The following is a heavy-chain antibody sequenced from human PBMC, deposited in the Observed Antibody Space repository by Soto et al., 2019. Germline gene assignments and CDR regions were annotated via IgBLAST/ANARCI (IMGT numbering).Heavy chain of an antibody. CDR1: GGTFSSYA. V-gene: IGHV1-69*06. CDR3: ASFYYGSGSYLLNYYYYGMDV. Sequence: QVQLVQSGAEVKKPGSSVKVSCKASGGTFSSYAISWVRQAPGQGLEWMGGIIPIFGTANYAQKFQGRVTITADKSTSTAYMELSSLRSEDTAVYYCASFYYGSGSYLLNYYYYGMDVWGQGTTVTVSS. CDR2: IIPIFGTA. J-gene: IGHJ6*02. D-gene: IGHD3-10*01.